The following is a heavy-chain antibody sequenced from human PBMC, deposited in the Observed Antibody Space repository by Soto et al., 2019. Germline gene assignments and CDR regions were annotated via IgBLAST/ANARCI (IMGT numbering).Heavy chain of an antibody. J-gene: IGHJ3*02. V-gene: IGHV1-18*01. Sequence: ASVKVSCKASGYTFTSYGISWVRQAPGQGLEWMGWISAYNGNTNYAQKLQGRVTMTTDTSTSTAYMELRSLRSDDTAVYYCARDRLIEWQWLVIDAFDIWGQGTMVTVSS. D-gene: IGHD6-19*01. CDR3: ARDRLIEWQWLVIDAFDI. CDR2: ISAYNGNT. CDR1: GYTFTSYG.